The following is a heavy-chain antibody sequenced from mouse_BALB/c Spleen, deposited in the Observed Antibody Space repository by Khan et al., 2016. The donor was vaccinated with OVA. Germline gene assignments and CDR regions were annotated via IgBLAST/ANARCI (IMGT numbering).Heavy chain of an antibody. J-gene: IGHJ3*01. CDR2: INPYNGKT. CDR1: GYTFTNHH. V-gene: IGHV1-77*01. D-gene: IGHD3-2*01. CDR3: ANPRQLGLMGLFTY. Sequence: QVQLKQSGAELVRPGASVKISCKAFGYTFTNHHINWVKQRPGKGLDWIGYINPYNGKTNYKQKFKGKATLTVDKYSSTAYMEHISLTSEDSAGYSCANPRQLGLMGLFTYWGQGTLVTVSA.